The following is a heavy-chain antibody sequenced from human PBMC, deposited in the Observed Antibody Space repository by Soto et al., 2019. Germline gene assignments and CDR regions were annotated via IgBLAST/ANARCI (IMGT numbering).Heavy chain of an antibody. J-gene: IGHJ4*02. V-gene: IGHV4-59*01. CDR3: ATHHGDYAIDY. D-gene: IGHD4-17*01. Sequence: SETLSLTCTASGGSISSYYWSWIRQPPGKGLEWIGYIYYSGSTNYNPSLKSRVTISVDTSKNQFSLKLSSVTAADTAVYYCATHHGDYAIDYWGQGTLVTVSS. CDR1: GGSISSYY. CDR2: IYYSGST.